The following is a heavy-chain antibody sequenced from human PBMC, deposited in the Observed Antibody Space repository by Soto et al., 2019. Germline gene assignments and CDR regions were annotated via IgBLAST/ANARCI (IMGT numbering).Heavy chain of an antibody. Sequence: ASVKVSCKASGYTFTSYGISWVRQAPGQGLEWMGWISAYNGNTNYAQKLQGRVTMTTDTSTSTAYMELRSLRSDDTTVYYCARDGGEQMGGYYYYGMDVWGQGTTVTVSS. CDR2: ISAYNGNT. V-gene: IGHV1-18*01. CDR3: ARDGGEQMGGYYYYGMDV. J-gene: IGHJ6*02. CDR1: GYTFTSYG. D-gene: IGHD3-16*01.